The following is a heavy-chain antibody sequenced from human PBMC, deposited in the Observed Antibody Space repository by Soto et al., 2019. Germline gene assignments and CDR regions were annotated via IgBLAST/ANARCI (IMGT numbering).Heavy chain of an antibody. CDR3: TTDSYMTNIIVRFDY. D-gene: IGHD4-17*01. J-gene: IGHJ4*01. Sequence: GGSLRLSGAGSGVIFSNAWITWVRQATGKGLEWVGRVKSKTDGGTTDFAAPVKGRFAISRDDSKNMVYLEMNSLKTEDTAIYYCTTDSYMTNIIVRFDYWGHGTLVTVSS. CDR1: GVIFSNAW. V-gene: IGHV3-15*07. CDR2: VKSKTDGGTT.